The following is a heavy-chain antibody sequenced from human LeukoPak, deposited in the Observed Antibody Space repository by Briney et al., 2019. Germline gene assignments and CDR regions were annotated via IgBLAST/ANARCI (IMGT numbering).Heavy chain of an antibody. CDR2: IIGSGGST. D-gene: IGHD2-2*01. V-gene: IGHV3-23*01. Sequence: GSLRLSCAASGFTFSGYAMSWVRQAPGKGLEWVSAIIGSGGSTYYADSVKGRFTISRDNSKNTLYLQMNSLRAEDTAVYYCAKDLHPTAAMVGGGWYYFDYWGQGTLVTVSS. CDR1: GFTFSGYA. CDR3: AKDLHPTAAMVGGGWYYFDY. J-gene: IGHJ4*02.